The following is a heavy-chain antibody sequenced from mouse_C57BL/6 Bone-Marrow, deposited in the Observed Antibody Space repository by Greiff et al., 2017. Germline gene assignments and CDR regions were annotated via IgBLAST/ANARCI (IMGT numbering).Heavy chain of an antibody. V-gene: IGHV1-82*01. CDR2: IYPGDGDT. J-gene: IGHJ4*01. Sequence: QVQLKESGPELVKPGASVKISCKASGYAFSSSWMNWVKQRPGKGLEWIGRIYPGDGDTNYNGKFKGKATLTADKSSSTAYMQLSSLTSEDSAVYFCARSNCFYAMDYWGQGTSVTVSS. D-gene: IGHD4-1*01. CDR1: GYAFSSSW. CDR3: ARSNCFYAMDY.